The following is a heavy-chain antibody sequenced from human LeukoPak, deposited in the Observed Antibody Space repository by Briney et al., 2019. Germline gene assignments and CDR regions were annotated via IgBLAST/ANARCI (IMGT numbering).Heavy chain of an antibody. V-gene: IGHV3-23*01. Sequence: PGGSLRLSCAASGFTFSSYAMSWVRQAPGKGLEWVSAISGSGGSTYYADSVKGRFTISRDNSKNTLYLQMNSQRAEDTAVYYCAKDPSSYYDFWSGSNYYYYMDVWGKGTTVTVSS. CDR2: ISGSGGST. CDR1: GFTFSSYA. J-gene: IGHJ6*03. D-gene: IGHD3-3*01. CDR3: AKDPSSYYDFWSGSNYYYYMDV.